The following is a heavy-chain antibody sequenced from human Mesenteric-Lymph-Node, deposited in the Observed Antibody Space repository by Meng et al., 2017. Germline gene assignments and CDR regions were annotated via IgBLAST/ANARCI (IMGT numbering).Heavy chain of an antibody. CDR1: HYTFPGYG. CDR2: IIPIFGTA. V-gene: IGHV1-69*13. Sequence: QFRVGQVGVEMKGLGASVKVSCTASHYTFPGYGVSWFRQAPGQGLEWMGGIIPIFGTANYAQKFQGRVTITADESTSTAYMELSSLRSEDTAVYYCASTYYYDSSGYYYASVNWFDPWGQGTLVTVSS. CDR3: ASTYYYDSSGYYYASVNWFDP. D-gene: IGHD3-22*01. J-gene: IGHJ5*02.